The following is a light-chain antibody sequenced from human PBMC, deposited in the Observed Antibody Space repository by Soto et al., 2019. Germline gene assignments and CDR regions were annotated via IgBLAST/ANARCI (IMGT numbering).Light chain of an antibody. CDR2: DAS. CDR3: YQYDSSPWT. Sequence: IVLTQSSGTLSLPPGERATLSCSASQSVSGNYLAWYQQKPGQSPRLVIYDASSRATGIPDRFSGSGSGTDFTLTISRLEPEDFAVYFCYQYDSSPWTFGQGTKV. CDR1: QSVSGNY. J-gene: IGKJ1*01. V-gene: IGKV3-20*01.